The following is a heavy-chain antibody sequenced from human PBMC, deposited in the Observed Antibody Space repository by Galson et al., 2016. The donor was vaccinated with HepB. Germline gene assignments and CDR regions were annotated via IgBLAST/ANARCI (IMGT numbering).Heavy chain of an antibody. CDR3: ARDTSVTKGALDY. V-gene: IGHV3-53*01. CDR1: GFSVSNTY. J-gene: IGHJ4*02. Sequence: SLRLSCAASGFSVSNTYMTWVRQSPGKGLEWVSVVYITGDTYYADSVKGRFTVSRDTSRNTLYLQTNSLRAEDTAVYFCARDTSVTKGALDYWGQGTLVTVSS. CDR2: VYITGDT. D-gene: IGHD4-11*01.